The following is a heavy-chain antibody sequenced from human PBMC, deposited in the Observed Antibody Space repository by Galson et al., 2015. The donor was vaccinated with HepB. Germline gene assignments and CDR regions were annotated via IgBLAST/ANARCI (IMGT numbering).Heavy chain of an antibody. D-gene: IGHD6-19*01. CDR2: ISYDGSNK. J-gene: IGHJ4*02. CDR1: GFTFSSYA. CDR3: ARDRSGLRMGSGWYFGRPTFDY. Sequence: SLRLSCAASGFTFSSYAMHWVRQAPGRGLEWVAVISYDGSNKYYADSVKGRFTISRDNSKNTLYLQMNSLRAEDTAVYYCARDRSGLRMGSGWYFGRPTFDYWGQGTLVTVSS. V-gene: IGHV3-30*04.